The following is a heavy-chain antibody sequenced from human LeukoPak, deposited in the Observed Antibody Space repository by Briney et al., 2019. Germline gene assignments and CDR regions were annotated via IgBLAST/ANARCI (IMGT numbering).Heavy chain of an antibody. D-gene: IGHD5-12*01. CDR1: GGSFSDYY. CDR2: ISHSGST. Sequence: SETLSLTCAVYGGSFSDYYWSWIRQPPGKGLEWIGEISHSGSTNYNPSLKSRVAMSVDTSKNQFSLKLTSVTAADTAVYYCAAQYSGYVRLDYWGQGTLVTVSS. V-gene: IGHV4-34*01. J-gene: IGHJ4*02. CDR3: AAQYSGYVRLDY.